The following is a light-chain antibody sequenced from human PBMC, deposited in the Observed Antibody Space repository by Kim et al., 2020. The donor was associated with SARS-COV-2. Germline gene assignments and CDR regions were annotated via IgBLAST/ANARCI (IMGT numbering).Light chain of an antibody. V-gene: IGKV1D-16*01. CDR3: QQYETFPLT. Sequence: DIQMTQSPSALSASVGDRVTITCRATQGISSLLAWYQHKPEKAPKSLIYGVSTLQSGVPSRFSGSGSGTHFTLTISNLQPEDFATYYCQQYETFPLTFGGGTKVDIK. J-gene: IGKJ4*01. CDR2: GVS. CDR1: QGISSL.